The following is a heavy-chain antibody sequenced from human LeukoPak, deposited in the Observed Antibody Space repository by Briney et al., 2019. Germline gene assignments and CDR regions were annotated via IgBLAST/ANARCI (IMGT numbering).Heavy chain of an antibody. CDR3: ARNLIPEQLVLNF. D-gene: IGHD6-13*01. CDR1: GGSISNYY. Sequence: SETLSLTCTVSGGSISNYYWNWIRQPPGKGLEWIGYIYYTGSTNYNPSLKSRVTMSVDASKNQFSLNLKSVTPEDTAVYYCARNLIPEQLVLNFWGQGTLVTVSS. CDR2: IYYTGST. J-gene: IGHJ4*02. V-gene: IGHV4-59*01.